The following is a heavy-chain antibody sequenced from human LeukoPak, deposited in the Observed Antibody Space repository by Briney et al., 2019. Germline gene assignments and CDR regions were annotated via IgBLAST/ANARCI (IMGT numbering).Heavy chain of an antibody. CDR2: ISGSGSNK. J-gene: IGHJ4*02. Sequence: GGSLRLSCAASGFTFSDYFMTWIRQAPGRGLEWVSYISGSGSNKYYADSVKGRFTISRDNAKNSLYLQMSSLRVEDTAVYYCATSQSSVAGIIGDWGQGTLVTVSS. D-gene: IGHD6-19*01. CDR1: GFTFSDYF. V-gene: IGHV3-11*04. CDR3: ATSQSSVAGIIGD.